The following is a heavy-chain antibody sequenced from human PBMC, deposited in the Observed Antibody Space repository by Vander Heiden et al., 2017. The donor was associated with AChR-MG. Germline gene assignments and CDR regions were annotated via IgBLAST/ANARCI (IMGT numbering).Heavy chain of an antibody. J-gene: IGHJ6*03. CDR3: ARHSPPSHSIAAAGLGSYYYYYMDV. D-gene: IGHD6-13*01. V-gene: IGHV5-51*01. CDR2: IYPGDSDT. Sequence: EVQLVQSGAEVKQPGESLTIACTGSGYSFTSYRLCWVRQMPGKGLGWMGIIYPGDSDTRYSPSFQGQVTISADKSISTAYLQWSSLKASDTAMYYCARHSPPSHSIAAAGLGSYYYYYMDVWGKGTTVTVSS. CDR1: GYSFTSYR.